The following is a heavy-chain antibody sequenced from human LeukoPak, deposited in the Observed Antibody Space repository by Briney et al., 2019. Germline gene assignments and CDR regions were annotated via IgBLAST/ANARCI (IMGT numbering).Heavy chain of an antibody. Sequence: GGSLRLSCAASGFTFSSYDMHWVRQAPGKGLEWVSAIGTAGDTYYSGSVKGRFTISRENAKNSLYLQMNSLRAEDTAVYYCARALGYCSSTSCYNWFDPWGQGTLVTVSS. D-gene: IGHD2-2*01. CDR2: IGTAGDT. CDR1: GFTFSSYD. J-gene: IGHJ5*02. CDR3: ARALGYCSSTSCYNWFDP. V-gene: IGHV3-13*01.